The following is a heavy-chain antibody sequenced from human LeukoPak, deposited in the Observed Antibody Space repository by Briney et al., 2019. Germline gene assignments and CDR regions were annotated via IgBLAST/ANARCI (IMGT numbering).Heavy chain of an antibody. Sequence: GGSLRLSCAASGFTFSSYGMHWVRQAPGKGLEWVAGISYDGGNKYYTDSVKGRFTISRDNPKNTLYLQMNSLRAEDTAVYYCAKSTSGSYDYWGQGTLVSVSS. J-gene: IGHJ4*02. D-gene: IGHD1-26*01. V-gene: IGHV3-30*18. CDR2: ISYDGGNK. CDR1: GFTFSSYG. CDR3: AKSTSGSYDY.